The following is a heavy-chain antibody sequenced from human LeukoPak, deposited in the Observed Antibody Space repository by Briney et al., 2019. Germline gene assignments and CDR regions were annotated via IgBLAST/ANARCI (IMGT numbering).Heavy chain of an antibody. Sequence: PGGSLRLSCAASGFIFSSAWMTWVRQAPGKGLEWVGHIKNKTNGGTTDYAAPVKGRFIISRDDSKNTLYLQMNSLRTEDTAVYYCARGFCSSTSCYQGPFDLWGQRTLVTVSS. CDR3: ARGFCSSTSCYQGPFDL. D-gene: IGHD2-2*01. J-gene: IGHJ4*02. CDR1: GFIFSSAW. CDR2: IKNKTNGGTT. V-gene: IGHV3-15*01.